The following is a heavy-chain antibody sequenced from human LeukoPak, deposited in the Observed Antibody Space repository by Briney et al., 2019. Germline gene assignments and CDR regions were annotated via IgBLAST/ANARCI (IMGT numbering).Heavy chain of an antibody. D-gene: IGHD3-22*01. CDR3: AGDPRYYYDSSGYPLSDY. CDR2: INPNSGGT. J-gene: IGHJ4*02. CDR1: GYTFTGYY. V-gene: IGHV1-2*02. Sequence: ASVKVSCKASGYTFTGYYMHWVRQAPGQGLEWMGWINPNSGGTNYAQKFQGRVTMTRDTSISTAYMELSRLRSDDTAVYYCAGDPRYYYDSSGYPLSDYWGQGTLVTVSS.